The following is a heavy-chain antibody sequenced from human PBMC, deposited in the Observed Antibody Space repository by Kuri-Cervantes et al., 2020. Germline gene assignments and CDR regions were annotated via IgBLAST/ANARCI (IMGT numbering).Heavy chain of an antibody. V-gene: IGHV3-9*01. CDR2: ISWNSGSI. Sequence: GGSLRLSCAASGFTFDDYAMHWVRQAPGKGLEWVSGISWNSGSIGYADSVKGRFTISRDNAKNSLYLQMNSLRAEDTALYYCARDGYCSGGSCWGYGMDVWGQGTTVTVSS. J-gene: IGHJ6*02. D-gene: IGHD2-15*01. CDR1: GFTFDDYA. CDR3: ARDGYCSGGSCWGYGMDV.